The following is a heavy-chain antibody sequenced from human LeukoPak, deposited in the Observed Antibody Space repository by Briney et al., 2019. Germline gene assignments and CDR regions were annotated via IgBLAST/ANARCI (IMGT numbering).Heavy chain of an antibody. D-gene: IGHD1-26*01. Sequence: GASVKVSCKASGYTFTSYGISWVRQAPGQGLEWMGWISAYNGNTNYAQKLQGRVTMTTDTSTSTAYMELRSLRSDDTAVYYCARGRFRWELEIRDLDYWGQGTLITVSS. J-gene: IGHJ4*02. V-gene: IGHV1-18*01. CDR3: ARGRFRWELEIRDLDY. CDR2: ISAYNGNT. CDR1: GYTFTSYG.